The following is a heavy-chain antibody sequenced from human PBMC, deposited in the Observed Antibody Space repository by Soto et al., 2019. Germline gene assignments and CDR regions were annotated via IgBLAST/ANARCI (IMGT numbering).Heavy chain of an antibody. CDR3: AKDVYGAYRGYFDL. CDR2: ISYDGSNK. CDR1: EFTFSSYG. D-gene: IGHD4-17*01. V-gene: IGHV3-30*18. J-gene: IGHJ2*01. Sequence: QVQLVESGGGVVQPGRSLRLSCAASEFTFSSYGMHWVRQAPGKGLEWVAVISYDGSNKYYADSVKGRFTISRDNSKNTLYLQMHSLRAEDTAMYYCAKDVYGAYRGYFDLWGRGTLVTVSS.